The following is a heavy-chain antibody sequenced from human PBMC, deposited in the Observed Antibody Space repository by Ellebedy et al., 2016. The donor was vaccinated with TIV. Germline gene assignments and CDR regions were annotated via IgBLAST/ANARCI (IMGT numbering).Heavy chain of an antibody. D-gene: IGHD5-12*01. Sequence: GGSLRLSXAASGLTFSSYAMSWVRQAPGKGLEWVSAISGSGGSTYYADSVKGRFTNSRDNSKNTRYLQMNSLGAEDTAVYYCAKDADDRGYSDYEPYYYYGMAVWGQGTTVTVSS. CDR1: GLTFSSYA. J-gene: IGHJ6*02. V-gene: IGHV3-23*01. CDR2: ISGSGGST. CDR3: AKDADDRGYSDYEPYYYYGMAV.